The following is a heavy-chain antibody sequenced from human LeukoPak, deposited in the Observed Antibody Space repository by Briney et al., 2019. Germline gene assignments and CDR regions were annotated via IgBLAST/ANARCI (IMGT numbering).Heavy chain of an antibody. CDR3: AKSYNNPTVAIRVRGVIPYFDS. Sequence: PGGSPRLSCAASGFTFSNYDMNWVRQAPGKGLEWVSSVSGSGDDTYYADSVKGRFIISRDNSKTTMYLQMNSLRADDTAVYYCAKSYNNPTVAIRVRGVIPYFDSWGQGSLVTVSS. D-gene: IGHD3-10*01. V-gene: IGHV3-23*01. J-gene: IGHJ4*02. CDR2: VSGSGDDT. CDR1: GFTFSNYD.